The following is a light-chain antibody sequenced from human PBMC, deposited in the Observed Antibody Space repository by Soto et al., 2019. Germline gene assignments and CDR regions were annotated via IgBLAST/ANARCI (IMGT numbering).Light chain of an antibody. Sequence: QSALTQPASVSGSPGQSITISCTGTSSDVGGYNFVSWYQQHPGKAPRLMILDVNNRPSGVSTRFSGSKSGNTACLTISGLQAEDEADYYCCSYSGSSTIVVFGGGTKVTVL. CDR1: SSDVGGYNF. CDR2: DVN. CDR3: CSYSGSSTIVV. V-gene: IGLV2-14*03. J-gene: IGLJ2*01.